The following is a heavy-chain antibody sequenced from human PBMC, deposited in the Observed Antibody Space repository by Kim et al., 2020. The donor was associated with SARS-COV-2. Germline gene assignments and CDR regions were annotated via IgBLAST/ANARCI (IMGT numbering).Heavy chain of an antibody. CDR2: IWYDGSNK. Sequence: GGSLRLSCAASGFTFSSYGMHWVRQAPGKGLEWVAVIWYDGSNKYYADSVKGRFTISRDNSKNTLYLQMNSLRAEDTAVYYCAKDLSGSYPSAWGQGTLVTVSS. CDR3: AKDLSGSYPSA. CDR1: GFTFSSYG. D-gene: IGHD1-26*01. V-gene: IGHV3-33*06. J-gene: IGHJ5*02.